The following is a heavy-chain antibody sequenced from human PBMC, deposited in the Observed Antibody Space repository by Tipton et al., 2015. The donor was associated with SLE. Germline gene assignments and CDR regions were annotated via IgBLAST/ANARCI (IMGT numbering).Heavy chain of an antibody. CDR2: IYPADSDT. CDR3: ARGDYYESSGYFDY. D-gene: IGHD3-22*01. V-gene: IGHV5-51*03. Sequence: QLVQSGAEVRKPGESLKISCKGSGYRFTTYWIGWVRQMPGKGLEWMGIIYPADSDTRYSPSFQGQVTFSADKSISTAYLQWSSLKASDTAMYYCARGDYYESSGYFDYWGQGTLVTVSS. CDR1: GYRFTTYW. J-gene: IGHJ4*02.